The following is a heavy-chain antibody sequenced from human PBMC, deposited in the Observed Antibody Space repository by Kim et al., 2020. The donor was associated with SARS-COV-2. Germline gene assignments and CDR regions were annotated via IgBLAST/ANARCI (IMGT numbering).Heavy chain of an antibody. CDR3: ATQRGGYYYDSSGYWGVFDY. Sequence: GGSLRLSCAASGFTFSSYSMNWVRQAPGKGLEWVSSISSSSSYIYYADSVKGRFTISRDNAKNSLYLQMNSLRAEDTAVYYCATQRGGYYYDSSGYWGVFDYWGQGTLVTVSS. CDR2: ISSSSSYI. V-gene: IGHV3-21*01. D-gene: IGHD3-22*01. CDR1: GFTFSSYS. J-gene: IGHJ4*02.